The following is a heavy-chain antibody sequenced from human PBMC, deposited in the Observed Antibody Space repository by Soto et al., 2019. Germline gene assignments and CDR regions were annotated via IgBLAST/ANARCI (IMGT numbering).Heavy chain of an antibody. Sequence: AESVTISCNASGHSFTSYWIGWVLQAPGKGLEWMGIILPDDSDTKYSPSFQGRVTISADRSMTTAYLHLRSLEASDSATYFCARQGFSKHYFYAADVWGQGTTVTVSS. J-gene: IGHJ6*02. CDR3: ARQGFSKHYFYAADV. D-gene: IGHD6-13*01. V-gene: IGHV5-51*01. CDR1: GHSFTSYW. CDR2: ILPDDSDT.